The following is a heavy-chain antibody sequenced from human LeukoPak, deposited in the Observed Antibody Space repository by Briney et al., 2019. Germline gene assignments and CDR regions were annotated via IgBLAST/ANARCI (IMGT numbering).Heavy chain of an antibody. CDR2: IIPIFGTA. D-gene: IGHD2-2*01. J-gene: IGHJ6*03. V-gene: IGHV1-69*13. CDR1: GGTFSSYA. Sequence: ASVKVSCKASGGTFSSYAISWVRQAPGQGLEWMGGIIPIFGTANYAQKFQGRVTITADESTSTAYMELSSLRSEDTAVYYCARGYCSSTSCHYYYYYYMDVWGKGTTVTVSS. CDR3: ARGYCSSTSCHYYYYYYMDV.